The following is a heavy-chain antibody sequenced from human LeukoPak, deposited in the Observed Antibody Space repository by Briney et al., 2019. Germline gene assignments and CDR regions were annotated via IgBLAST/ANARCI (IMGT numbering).Heavy chain of an antibody. D-gene: IGHD2-21*02. V-gene: IGHV3-11*04. J-gene: IGHJ5*02. CDR2: ISDSGNSI. Sequence: KPGGSLRLSCEGSGFTFNDYQMMWIRQAPGKGLEWISFISDSGNSIYYAKSVKGRFTVSRDDARNSVYLQMNSLRVEDTAVYYCARDMFFSVVTNRLDPWGQGTLVTVSS. CDR1: GFTFNDYQ. CDR3: ARDMFFSVVTNRLDP.